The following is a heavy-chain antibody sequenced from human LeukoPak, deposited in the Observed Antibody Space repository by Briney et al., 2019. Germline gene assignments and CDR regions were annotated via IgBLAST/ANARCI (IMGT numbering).Heavy chain of an antibody. J-gene: IGHJ4*02. CDR3: SRELNHDSSC. D-gene: IGHD1-14*01. CDR2: IQTDSSET. V-gene: IGHV3-7*01. CDR1: GFSFSTYW. Sequence: GGPLRLSCAASGFSFSTYWMIWVGPAPGKGLECVADIQTDSSETYYLDSVKSRFTICRDNATSSLYLEMNSLRVEDTAVFYGSRELNHDSSCWDQGTLVTVSS.